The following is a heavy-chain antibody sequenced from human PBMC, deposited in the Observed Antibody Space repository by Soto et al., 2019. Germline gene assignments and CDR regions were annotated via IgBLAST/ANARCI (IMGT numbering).Heavy chain of an antibody. CDR1: GFTFDTYA. Sequence: EVQLLESGGGLVQPGGSLTLSCAASGFTFDTYAMTWVRQAPGKGLEWVSAMSGRGDGTYYADSVKGRFTISRDNSKNTVFLQMNSLRAEDTALYYCAKYNNYWDEDYWGQGTLVTFSS. D-gene: IGHD1-20*01. V-gene: IGHV3-23*01. CDR2: MSGRGDGT. J-gene: IGHJ4*02. CDR3: AKYNNYWDEDY.